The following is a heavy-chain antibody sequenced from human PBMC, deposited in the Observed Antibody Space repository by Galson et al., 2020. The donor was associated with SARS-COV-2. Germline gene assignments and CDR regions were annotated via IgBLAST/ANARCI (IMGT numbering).Heavy chain of an antibody. J-gene: IGHJ6*02. Sequence: KIGESLKISCAASGFTFSDYYMSWIRQAPGKGLEWVSYISNNNSTIYYADSVKGRFTISRDNAKNSLYLQMNSLRAEDTAVYYCARDLYCSGGNCHAYVMDVWGQGTTVTVSS. V-gene: IGHV3-11*01. CDR2: ISNNNSTI. D-gene: IGHD2-15*01. CDR3: ARDLYCSGGNCHAYVMDV. CDR1: GFTFSDYY.